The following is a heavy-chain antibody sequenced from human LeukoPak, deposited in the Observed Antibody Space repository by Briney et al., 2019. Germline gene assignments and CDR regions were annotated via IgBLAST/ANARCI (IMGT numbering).Heavy chain of an antibody. J-gene: IGHJ4*02. Sequence: SETLSLTCAVYGGSFSGYYWSWIRQPPGKGLERIGEINHSGSTNYNPSLKSRVTISVDTSKNQFSLKLSSVTAADTAVYYCARSLAVAGTGSAGSLDLDYWGQGTLVTVSS. CDR3: ARSLAVAGTGSAGSLDLDY. CDR2: INHSGST. D-gene: IGHD6-19*01. CDR1: GGSFSGYY. V-gene: IGHV4-34*01.